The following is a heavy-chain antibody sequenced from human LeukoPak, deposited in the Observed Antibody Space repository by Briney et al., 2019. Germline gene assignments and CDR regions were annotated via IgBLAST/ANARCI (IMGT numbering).Heavy chain of an antibody. CDR3: ARTRRQLVWSHDAFDI. CDR1: GYSFTSYW. Sequence: HGESLKISCKGSGYSFTSYWIGWVRQMPGKGLEWMGIIYPGDSDTRYSPSFQGQVTISADKSISTAYLQWSSLKASDTAMYYCARTRRQLVWSHDAFDIWGQGTLVTVSS. V-gene: IGHV5-51*01. J-gene: IGHJ3*02. CDR2: IYPGDSDT. D-gene: IGHD6-13*01.